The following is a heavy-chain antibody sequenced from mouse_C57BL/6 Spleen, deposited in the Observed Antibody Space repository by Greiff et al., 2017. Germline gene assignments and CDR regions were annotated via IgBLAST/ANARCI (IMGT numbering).Heavy chain of an antibody. CDR1: GYTFTSYW. V-gene: IGHV1-72*01. J-gene: IGHJ4*01. D-gene: IGHD1-1*01. CDR3: ARNYYGSSPYYYAMDY. CDR2: IDPNSGGT. Sequence: QVQLQQPGAELVKPGASVKLSCKASGYTFTSYWMHWVKQRPGLGLEWIGRIDPNSGGTKYNEKFKSKATLTVDKPSSTAYMQLSSLTSEDSAVYYCARNYYGSSPYYYAMDYWGQGTSVTVSS.